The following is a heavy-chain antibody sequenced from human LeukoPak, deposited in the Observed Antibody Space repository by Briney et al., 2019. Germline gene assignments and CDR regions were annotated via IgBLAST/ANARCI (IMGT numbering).Heavy chain of an antibody. D-gene: IGHD4-17*01. J-gene: IGHJ4*02. V-gene: IGHV1-69*04. Sequence: SVKVSCKAPGDAFSSYAISWVRQAPGQGLEWMGRIIPILGIANYAQKFQGRVTISADKYTSTAYMELSSLRSEDTAVYYCAKDPGDGDPGYWGQGTLVTVSS. CDR1: GDAFSSYA. CDR3: AKDPGDGDPGY. CDR2: IIPILGIA.